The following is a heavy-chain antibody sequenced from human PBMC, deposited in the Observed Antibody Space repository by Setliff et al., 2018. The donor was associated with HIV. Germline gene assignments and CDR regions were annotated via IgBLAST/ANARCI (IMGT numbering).Heavy chain of an antibody. CDR3: ARGAPGLTYYDIRFDP. CDR2: IYTSGST. Sequence: SETLSLTCTVSGGSISSYYWSWIRQPPGKGLEWIGYIYTSGSTNYNPSLKSRVTISVDTSKNQFSLKLSSVTAADTAVYYRARGAPGLTYYDIRFDPWGQGTLVTVSS. V-gene: IGHV4-4*08. CDR1: GGSISSYY. D-gene: IGHD3-9*01. J-gene: IGHJ5*02.